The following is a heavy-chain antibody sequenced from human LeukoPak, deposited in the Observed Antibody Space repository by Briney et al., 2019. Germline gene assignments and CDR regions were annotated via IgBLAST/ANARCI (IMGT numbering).Heavy chain of an antibody. CDR1: GFTFSSYA. J-gene: IGHJ4*02. CDR3: AKDLKYSSGWYFDY. Sequence: PGGSLRLSCAASGFTFSSYAMSWVRQAPGKGLEWVSAISGSGGSTYYADSVKGRFTISRDNSKNTLYLQVNSLRAEDTAVYYCAKDLKYSSGWYFDYWGQGTLVTVSS. V-gene: IGHV3-23*01. D-gene: IGHD6-19*01. CDR2: ISGSGGST.